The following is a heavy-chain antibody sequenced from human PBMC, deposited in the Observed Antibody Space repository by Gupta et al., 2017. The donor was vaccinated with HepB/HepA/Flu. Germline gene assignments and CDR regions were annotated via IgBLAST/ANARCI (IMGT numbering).Heavy chain of an antibody. CDR1: GGSISSSSYY. V-gene: IGHV4-39*01. J-gene: IGHJ6*03. Sequence: QLQLQESGPGLVKPSETLSLTCTVSGGSISSSSYYWGWIRQPPGKGLEWIGSIYYSGSTYYNPSLKSRVTISVDTSKNQFSLKLSSVTAADTAVYYCARHPRGGGTIYYYMDVWGKGTTVTVSS. CDR2: IYYSGST. CDR3: ARHPRGGGTIYYYMDV. D-gene: IGHD1-1*01.